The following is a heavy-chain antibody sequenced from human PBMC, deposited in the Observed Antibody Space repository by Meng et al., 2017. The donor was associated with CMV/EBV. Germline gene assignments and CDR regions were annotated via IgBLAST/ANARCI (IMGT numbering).Heavy chain of an antibody. CDR3: ARLSGSGTTSTGYHYAFDS. D-gene: IGHD3-22*01. J-gene: IGHJ4*02. V-gene: IGHV4-30-4*08. CDR1: GGSISSGDSY. CDR2: IYYSGTT. Sequence: HEPCPDLCSLSQTLPLTCRASGGSISSGDSYWSWIRQPPGKGLEWIGYIYYSGTTYYNPSLESRVTISVDTSKNQFSLNLSSVTAADTAVYYCARLSGSGTTSTGYHYAFDSWGQGTLVTVSS.